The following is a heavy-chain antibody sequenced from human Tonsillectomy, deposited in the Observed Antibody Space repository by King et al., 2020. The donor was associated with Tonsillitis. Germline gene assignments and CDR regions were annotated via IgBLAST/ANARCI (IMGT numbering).Heavy chain of an antibody. D-gene: IGHD6-13*01. V-gene: IGHV4-59*01. CDR2: IYYSGST. Sequence: VQLQESGPGLVKPSETLSLTCTVSGGSISSYHWSWIRQPPGKGLEWIGYIYYSGSTNYNPSLKSRVTISVDTSKNQFSLKLSSVTAADTAVYFRARSMGQYSSSWYPHYYYYGMDVWGQGTTVTVSS. CDR1: GGSISSYH. J-gene: IGHJ6*02. CDR3: ARSMGQYSSSWYPHYYYYGMDV.